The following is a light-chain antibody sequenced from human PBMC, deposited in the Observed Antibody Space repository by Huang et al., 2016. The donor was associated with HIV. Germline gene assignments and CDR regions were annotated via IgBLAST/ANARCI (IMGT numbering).Light chain of an antibody. Sequence: EIVMTQYPATLSVSPGERATLSCRASQSVSRNLAWHQQKPGQAPRLLIYGTSTSATGIPARFSGSGSVTEFTLTISSLQSEDFAVYYCQQYNNWPYTFGQGTKLEIK. CDR2: GTS. CDR3: QQYNNWPYT. J-gene: IGKJ2*01. V-gene: IGKV3-15*01. CDR1: QSVSRN.